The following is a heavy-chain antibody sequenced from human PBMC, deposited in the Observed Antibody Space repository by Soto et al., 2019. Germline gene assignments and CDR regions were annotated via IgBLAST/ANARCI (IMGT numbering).Heavy chain of an antibody. Sequence: QVQLVESGGGVVQPGRSLRLSCAASGFTFSSYGMHWVRQAPGEGLEWVAVISYDGSNKYYADSVKGRFTISRDNSKNTLYLQMNSLRAEDTAVYYCAKDLYYDFWSGYPDYWGQGTLVTVSS. CDR3: AKDLYYDFWSGYPDY. V-gene: IGHV3-30*18. D-gene: IGHD3-3*01. J-gene: IGHJ4*02. CDR2: ISYDGSNK. CDR1: GFTFSSYG.